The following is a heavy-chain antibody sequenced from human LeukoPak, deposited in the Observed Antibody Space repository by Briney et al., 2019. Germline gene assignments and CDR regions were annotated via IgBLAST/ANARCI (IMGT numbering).Heavy chain of an antibody. Sequence: SETLSLTCAVYGGSFSGYYWSWIRQPPGKGLEWIGEINHSGSTNYNPSLKSRVTISVDTSKNQFSLKLSSVTAADTAVYYCARDRNGDYVIGAFDIWGQGTMVTVSS. CDR2: INHSGST. V-gene: IGHV4-34*01. J-gene: IGHJ3*02. CDR1: GGSFSGYY. D-gene: IGHD4-17*01. CDR3: ARDRNGDYVIGAFDI.